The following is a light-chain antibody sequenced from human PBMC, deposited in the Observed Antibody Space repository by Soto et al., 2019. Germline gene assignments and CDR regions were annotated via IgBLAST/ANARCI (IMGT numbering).Light chain of an antibody. CDR3: GSWDGSLNGVV. Sequence: QSVLTQPPSASGTPGQRVTISCSGSSSNIGSNTVNWYQQLPGTAPKLLIYNNNQRPSGVPDRFSGSKSGTSASLAISGLQAEDEADYYCGSWDGSLNGVVFGGGTKLTVL. J-gene: IGLJ2*01. V-gene: IGLV1-44*01. CDR1: SSNIGSNT. CDR2: NNN.